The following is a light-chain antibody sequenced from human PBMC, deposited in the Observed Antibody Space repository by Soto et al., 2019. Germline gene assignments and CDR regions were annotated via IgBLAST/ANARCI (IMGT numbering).Light chain of an antibody. V-gene: IGLV2-14*01. CDR3: SSYTSSSTPVV. Sequence: ALTQPASVSGSPGQSITISCTGTSSDVGGYNYVSWYQQHPGKAPKLMIYDVSNRPSGVSNRFSGSKSGNTASLTISGLQAEDEADYYCSSYTSSSTPVVFGGGTKVTVL. CDR2: DVS. J-gene: IGLJ2*01. CDR1: SSDVGGYNY.